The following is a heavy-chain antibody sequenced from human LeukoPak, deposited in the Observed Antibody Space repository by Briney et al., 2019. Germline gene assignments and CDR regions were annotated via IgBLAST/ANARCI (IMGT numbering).Heavy chain of an antibody. CDR2: ISGSGGST. V-gene: IGHV3-23*01. J-gene: IGHJ6*03. CDR1: GFTFSSYA. CDR3: AKGYCGGDCYLYYYYYMDV. D-gene: IGHD2-21*01. Sequence: GGSLRLSCAASGFTFSSYAMSWVRQAPGKGLEWVSAISGSGGSTYYADSVKGRFTISRDNSKNTLYLQMNSLRAEDTAVYYCAKGYCGGDCYLYYYYYMDVWGKGTTVTVSS.